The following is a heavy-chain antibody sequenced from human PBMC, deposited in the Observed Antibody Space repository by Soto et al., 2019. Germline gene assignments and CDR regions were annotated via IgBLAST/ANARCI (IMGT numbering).Heavy chain of an antibody. Sequence: VASVKVSCKASGYTFTSYGISWVRQAPGQGLEWMGWISAYNGNTNYAQKLQGRVTMTTDTSTSTAYMELRSLRSDDTAVYYCARNGYSSGWYSTPSAFDIWGQGTMVTVSS. CDR2: ISAYNGNT. J-gene: IGHJ3*02. V-gene: IGHV1-18*01. CDR3: ARNGYSSGWYSTPSAFDI. D-gene: IGHD6-19*01. CDR1: GYTFTSYG.